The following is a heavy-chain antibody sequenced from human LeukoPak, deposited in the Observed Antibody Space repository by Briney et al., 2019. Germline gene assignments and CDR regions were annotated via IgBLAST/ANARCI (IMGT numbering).Heavy chain of an antibody. D-gene: IGHD4-17*01. Sequence: GGSLRLSCAASGFTFGDYAMHWVRQAPGKGLEWVSGISWNSGNIGYGDSVKGRSTISRDDAKNSLYLEMNSLRAEDTALYYCANLHGDYRDYWGQGTLVTVSS. CDR2: ISWNSGNI. J-gene: IGHJ4*02. CDR3: ANLHGDYRDY. V-gene: IGHV3-9*01. CDR1: GFTFGDYA.